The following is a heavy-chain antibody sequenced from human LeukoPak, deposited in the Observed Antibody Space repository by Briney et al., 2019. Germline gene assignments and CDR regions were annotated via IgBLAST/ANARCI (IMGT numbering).Heavy chain of an antibody. J-gene: IGHJ2*01. CDR1: GGSISSYY. CDR3: ARRNYYDSSVVYFDL. V-gene: IGHV4-59*08. Sequence: SETLSLTCTVSGGSISSYYWSWIRQPPGTGLEWIGYIYYSGSTNYNPSLKSRVTISVDTSKNQFSLKVSSVTAADTAVYYCARRNYYDSSVVYFDLWGRGTLVTVSS. CDR2: IYYSGST. D-gene: IGHD3-22*01.